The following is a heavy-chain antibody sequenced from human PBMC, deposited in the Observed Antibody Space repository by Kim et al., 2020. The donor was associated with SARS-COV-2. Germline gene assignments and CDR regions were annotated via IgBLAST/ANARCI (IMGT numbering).Heavy chain of an antibody. Sequence: ASVKVSCKASGYTFTSYAMHWVRQAPGQRLEWMGWINAGNGNTKYSQKFQGRVTITRDTSASTAYMELSSLRSEDTAVYYCARGRYIKSSGWYGGFDPWGQGTLVTVSS. CDR1: GYTFTSYA. D-gene: IGHD6-19*01. V-gene: IGHV1-3*01. CDR2: INAGNGNT. CDR3: ARGRYIKSSGWYGGFDP. J-gene: IGHJ5*02.